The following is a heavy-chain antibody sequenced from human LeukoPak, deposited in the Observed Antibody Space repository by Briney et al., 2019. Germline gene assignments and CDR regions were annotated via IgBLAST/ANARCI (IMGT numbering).Heavy chain of an antibody. CDR1: GFSSSSSW. J-gene: IGHJ4*02. CDR2: IKQDGSEK. Sequence: GGSLRLSCAASGFSSSSSWMTWVRQAPGKGLEWVATIKQDGSEKFYVNSVKGRFTISRDNTKDSLYLQMNSLRADDTAVYYCASLWDEGYWGQGTLVTVSS. V-gene: IGHV3-7*02. CDR3: ASLWDEGY. D-gene: IGHD1-26*01.